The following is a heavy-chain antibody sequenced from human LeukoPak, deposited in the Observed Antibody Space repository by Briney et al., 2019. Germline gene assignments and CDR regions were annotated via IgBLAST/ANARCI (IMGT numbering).Heavy chain of an antibody. J-gene: IGHJ4*02. D-gene: IGHD6-19*01. CDR1: GGSISSYY. CDR3: ARGSGWSPYRSIDY. V-gene: IGHV4-34*01. Sequence: TSETLSLTCTVSGGSISSYYWSWIRQPPGKGLEWIGEINHSGSTNYNPSLKSRVTISVDTSKNQFSLKLSSVTAADTAVYYCARGSGWSPYRSIDYWGQGTLVTVSS. CDR2: INHSGST.